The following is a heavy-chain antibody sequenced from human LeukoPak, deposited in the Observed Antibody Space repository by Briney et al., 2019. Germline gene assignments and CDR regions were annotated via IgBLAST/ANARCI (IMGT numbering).Heavy chain of an antibody. CDR2: ISGSGGST. CDR1: GFTFSSYA. CDR3: AKNRGGPYYYYGMDV. J-gene: IGHJ6*02. V-gene: IGHV3-23*01. Sequence: GGSLRLSCAASGFTFSSYAMGWVRQAPGKGLEWVSAISGSGGSTYYADSVKGRFTISRDNSKNTLYLQMNSLRAEDTAVYYCAKNRGGPYYYYGMDVWGQGTTVTVSS. D-gene: IGHD3-10*01.